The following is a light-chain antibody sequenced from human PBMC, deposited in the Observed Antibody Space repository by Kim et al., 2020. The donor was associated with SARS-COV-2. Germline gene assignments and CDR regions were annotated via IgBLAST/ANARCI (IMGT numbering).Light chain of an antibody. CDR3: QQYNNWPPIT. CDR1: QSVSSN. J-gene: IGKJ3*01. V-gene: IGKV3-15*01. Sequence: SPGERPPLPCRASQSVSSNLAWYQQKPGQAPRLLIYGASTRATGIPARFSGSGSGTEFTLTISSLQSEDFAVYYCQQYNNWPPITFGPGTKVDIK. CDR2: GAS.